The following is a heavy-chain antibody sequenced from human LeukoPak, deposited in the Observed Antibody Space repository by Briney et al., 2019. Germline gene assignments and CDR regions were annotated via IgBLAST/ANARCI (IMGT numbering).Heavy chain of an antibody. CDR2: IIPIFGTG. D-gene: IGHD3-3*01. Sequence: GASVKVSCKASGGTFISYAISWVRQAPGQGTEWMGRIIPIFGTGNYAQKFQGRVTVTTDESTSTAYMELSSLRTEATAVYYTASHAAYDFWSGYYSYNWFDPWGQGTLVTVSS. CDR1: GGTFISYA. V-gene: IGHV1-69*05. J-gene: IGHJ5*02. CDR3: ASHAAYDFWSGYYSYNWFDP.